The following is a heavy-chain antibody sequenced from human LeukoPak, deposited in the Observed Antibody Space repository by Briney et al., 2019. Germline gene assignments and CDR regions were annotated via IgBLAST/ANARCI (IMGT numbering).Heavy chain of an antibody. Sequence: SETLSLTCAVYGGSFSGYYWTWIRQPPGKGLEWTGEINHSGSTNYNPSLKSRVTISVDTSKNQFSLKLSSVTAADTAVYYCARGKGSGWTFDYWGQGTLVTVSS. CDR2: INHSGST. V-gene: IGHV4-34*01. D-gene: IGHD6-19*01. CDR1: GGSFSGYY. J-gene: IGHJ4*02. CDR3: ARGKGSGWTFDY.